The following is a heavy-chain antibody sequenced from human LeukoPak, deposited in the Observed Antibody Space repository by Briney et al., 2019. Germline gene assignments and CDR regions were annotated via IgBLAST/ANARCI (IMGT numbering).Heavy chain of an antibody. Sequence: GGSLRLSCAASGFTFSNYWMHWVRQAPGQGLVWVSRINSDGISTGYADSVKGRFTVSRDNAKKTLYLQMNSLRAEDTAVYYCARDVGNFDYWGQGTLVTVSS. J-gene: IGHJ4*02. CDR1: GFTFSNYW. CDR2: INSDGIST. CDR3: ARDVGNFDY. V-gene: IGHV3-74*01.